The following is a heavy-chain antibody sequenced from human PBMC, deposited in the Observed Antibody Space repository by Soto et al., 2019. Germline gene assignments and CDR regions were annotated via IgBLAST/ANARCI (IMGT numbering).Heavy chain of an antibody. CDR1: GASLSSISYY. Sequence: SETLSLTCTVAGASLSSISYYWGWIRQPSGKGLEWVGSIFFTVNIYYNPSLKSRVTISVDTSRNQFSLMVNSVTAADTAVYYCASRHCSGGSCYNPRFDSWGKRDMVTVSS. D-gene: IGHD2-15*01. CDR3: ASRHCSGGSCYNPRFDS. V-gene: IGHV4-39*01. CDR2: IFFTVNI. J-gene: IGHJ4*02.